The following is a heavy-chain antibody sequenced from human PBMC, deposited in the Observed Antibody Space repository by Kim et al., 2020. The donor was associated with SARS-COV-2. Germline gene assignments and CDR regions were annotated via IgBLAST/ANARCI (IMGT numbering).Heavy chain of an antibody. J-gene: IGHJ4*02. CDR2: T. V-gene: IGHV3-23*01. CDR3: AKRGTFGYSDY. Sequence: TYYADSVKGRFTISRDNSLNTLYLEVNSLRADDTAIYYCAKRGTFGYSDYWGRGTLVTVSS. D-gene: IGHD1-1*01.